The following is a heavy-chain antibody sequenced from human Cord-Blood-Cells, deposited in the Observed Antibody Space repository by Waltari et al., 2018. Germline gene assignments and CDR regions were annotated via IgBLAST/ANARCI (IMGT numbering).Heavy chain of an antibody. CDR3: VDDFWSGYYKRGFDY. J-gene: IGHJ4*02. V-gene: IGHV3-23*01. Sequence: EVQLLESGGGLVQPGGSLRLSCAASGFTFSSYAMSWVRQAPGKGLEWVSAISGSGGSTYYADSVKGRFTISRDNSKNTLYLQMNSLRAEDTAVYYCVDDFWSGYYKRGFDYWGQGTLVTVSS. CDR1: GFTFSSYA. CDR2: ISGSGGST. D-gene: IGHD3-3*01.